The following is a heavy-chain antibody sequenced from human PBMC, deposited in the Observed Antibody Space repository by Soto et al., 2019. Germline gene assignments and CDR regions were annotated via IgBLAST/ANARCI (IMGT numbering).Heavy chain of an antibody. D-gene: IGHD6-13*01. CDR3: ARAGSSSWDMDV. CDR1: GFTFNTYA. J-gene: IGHJ6*02. Sequence: GGSLRLSCAASGFTFNTYAMHWVRQAPGKGLERVAVLSYDGNIKYYAASVKGRFTISRDNSKNTVYLQMNSLRTEDTALYYCARAGSSSWDMDVWGQGTTVTVSS. V-gene: IGHV3-30-3*01. CDR2: LSYDGNIK.